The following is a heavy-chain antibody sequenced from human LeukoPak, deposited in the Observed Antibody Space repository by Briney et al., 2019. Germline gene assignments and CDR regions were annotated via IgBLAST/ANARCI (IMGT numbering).Heavy chain of an antibody. J-gene: IGHJ4*02. V-gene: IGHV3-7*03. CDR3: ARRDLNDYGDYVAFFDY. D-gene: IGHD4-17*01. CDR2: IKQDGSEK. CDR1: GFTFSSYW. Sequence: GGSLRLSCAASGFTFSSYWMSWVRQAPGKGLEWVANIKQDGSEKYYVDSVKGRFTISRDNAKNSLYLQMNSLRAEDTAVYYCARRDLNDYGDYVAFFDYWGQGTLVTVSS.